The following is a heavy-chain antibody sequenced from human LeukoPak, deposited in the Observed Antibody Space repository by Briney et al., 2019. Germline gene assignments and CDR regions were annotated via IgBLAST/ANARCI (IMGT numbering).Heavy chain of an antibody. J-gene: IGHJ4*02. V-gene: IGHV4-30-2*01. D-gene: IGHD1-26*01. CDR1: GGSISSGGYY. CDR3: ARDGLNSGSYFGYFDY. Sequence: SETLSLTCTVSGGSISSGGYYWSWIRQPPGKGLEWIGYIYHSGSTYYNPSLKSRVTISVDRSKNQFSLKLSSVTAADTAVYYCARDGLNSGSYFGYFDYWGQGTLVTVSS. CDR2: IYHSGST.